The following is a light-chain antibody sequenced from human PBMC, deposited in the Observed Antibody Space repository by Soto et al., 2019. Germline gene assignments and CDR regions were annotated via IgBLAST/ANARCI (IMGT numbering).Light chain of an antibody. CDR1: QNINNY. CDR3: QQIYSTPRT. CDR2: AAS. J-gene: IGKJ3*01. V-gene: IGKV1-39*01. Sequence: DIQMTQSPSSLSASVGDRVTITCRTSQNINNYLNWYQQKPGKAPNLLIYAASSLQSGVPSRFSGSGSGTDFTLTISSLQPEDFATYYCQQIYSTPRTFGPGTKVDIK.